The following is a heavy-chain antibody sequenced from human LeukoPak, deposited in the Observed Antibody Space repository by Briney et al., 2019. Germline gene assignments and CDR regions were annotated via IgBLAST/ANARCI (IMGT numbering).Heavy chain of an antibody. D-gene: IGHD6-19*01. J-gene: IGHJ4*02. CDR2: IYYSGST. V-gene: IGHV4-31*03. Sequence: SETLSLTCTVSGGSISSGGYYWNWIRQHPGKGLEWIGYIYYSGSTYYNPSLKSRVTISGDTSKNQFSLKLSSVTAADTAVYYCARVAVPGRSVDSWGQGTLVTVSS. CDR3: ARVAVPGRSVDS. CDR1: GGSISSGGYY.